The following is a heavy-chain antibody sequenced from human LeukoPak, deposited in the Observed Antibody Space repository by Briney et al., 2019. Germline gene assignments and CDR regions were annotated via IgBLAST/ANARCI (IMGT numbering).Heavy chain of an antibody. CDR3: ASGAQSDY. CDR2: INNSGNTI. Sequence: GGSLRLSCAASGFSFRAYTMNWVRQAPGKGLEWVSSINNSGNTIYYADSVKGRFTISRDNSKNSLYLQMNSLRAEDTAVYYCASGAQSDYWGQGTLVTVSS. J-gene: IGHJ4*02. D-gene: IGHD1-26*01. CDR1: GFSFRAYT. V-gene: IGHV3-48*04.